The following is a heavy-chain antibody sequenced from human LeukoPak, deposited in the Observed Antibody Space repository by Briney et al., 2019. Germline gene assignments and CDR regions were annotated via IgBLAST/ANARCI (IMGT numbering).Heavy chain of an antibody. CDR1: GDSLSSNSAA. Sequence: SQTLSLTCAISGDSLSSNSAAWHWIRQSPSRGLEWLGRTYYKSQWHHEYAPSVESRITITPDTAKNQFSLQMSSVTPEDTAVYYCTRVWYSNLFYFYHMDVWSKGTTVTV. CDR3: TRVWYSNLFYFYHMDV. J-gene: IGHJ6*03. V-gene: IGHV6-1*01. D-gene: IGHD6-13*01. CDR2: TYYKSQWHH.